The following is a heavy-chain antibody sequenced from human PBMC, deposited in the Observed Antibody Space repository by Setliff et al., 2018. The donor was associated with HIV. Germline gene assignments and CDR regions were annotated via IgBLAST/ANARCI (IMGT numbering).Heavy chain of an antibody. D-gene: IGHD2-15*01. CDR3: ASLLPVDY. J-gene: IGHJ4*02. Sequence: PGGSLRLSCAASGFTLGSDWMSWVRQAPGKGLEWVASIKEDGSEKYYVDSLEGRFTISRDTAKNTLYLQVSSLRAEDTAVYYCASLLPVDYWGQGTLVTVSS. V-gene: IGHV3-7*03. CDR1: GFTLGSDW. CDR2: IKEDGSEK.